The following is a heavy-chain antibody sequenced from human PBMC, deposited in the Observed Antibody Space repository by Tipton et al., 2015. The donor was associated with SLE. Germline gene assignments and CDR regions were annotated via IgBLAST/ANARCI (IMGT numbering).Heavy chain of an antibody. V-gene: IGHV3-43*01. CDR1: GFTFDDYT. CDR3: ARGLGTGDV. Sequence: QLVQSGGVVVQPGGSLRLSCTASGFTFDDYTMHWVRQPPGKGLEWVSLITWDGYSYYADSVKGRFTISRDNAKNSLYLQMNSLRAEDTAVYYCARGLGTGDVWGKGTTVTVSS. CDR2: ITWDGYS. D-gene: IGHD2-8*02. J-gene: IGHJ6*04.